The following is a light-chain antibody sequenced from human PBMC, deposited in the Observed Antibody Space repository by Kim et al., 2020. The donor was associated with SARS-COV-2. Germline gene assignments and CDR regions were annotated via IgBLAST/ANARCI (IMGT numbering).Light chain of an antibody. Sequence: GQSITVSSTGTSSDVGGYNYVSWYQQHPGKAPKLIIYDVSNRPSGVSNRFSGSKSGNTASLTISGLQAEDEADYYCSSYTSSSTLVFGGGTQLTVL. V-gene: IGLV2-14*03. CDR2: DVS. CDR3: SSYTSSSTLV. J-gene: IGLJ3*02. CDR1: SSDVGGYNY.